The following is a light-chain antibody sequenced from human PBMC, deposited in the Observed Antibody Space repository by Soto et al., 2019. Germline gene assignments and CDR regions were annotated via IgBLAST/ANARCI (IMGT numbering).Light chain of an antibody. CDR3: PHYTGSLCT. V-gene: IGKV3-20*01. Sequence: EVVLTQSPGTLSLSPGERATLSCRASQSVSGSFLAWYQQKPGQAPRLLIYGASSRATGIPDRFSGRGSGKDLAVTTSTLEPEDFEVDYCPHYTGSLCTVGQGTKADIK. CDR2: GAS. CDR1: QSVSGSF. J-gene: IGKJ1*01.